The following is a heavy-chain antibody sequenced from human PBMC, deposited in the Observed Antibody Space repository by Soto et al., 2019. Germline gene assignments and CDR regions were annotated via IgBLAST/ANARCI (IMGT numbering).Heavy chain of an antibody. CDR3: AYSPGWSRHDV. CDR2: LLHGGTT. CDR1: GDSISSPKW. V-gene: IGHV4-4*02. D-gene: IGHD6-19*01. J-gene: IGHJ3*01. Sequence: QVQLQESGPGLVKPSGTLSLTCAVSGDSISSPKWWTWLRQPPGKGLEWIGDLLHGGTTNYNPSLKRRVTLSVDPSQNQFSLTLTSVTAADTAIYYCAYSPGWSRHDVWGQGTSVTVSS.